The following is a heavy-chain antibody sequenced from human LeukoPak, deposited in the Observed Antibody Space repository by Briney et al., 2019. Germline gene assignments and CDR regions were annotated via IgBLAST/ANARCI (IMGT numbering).Heavy chain of an antibody. CDR1: GFTFSSYS. CDR2: ISSSSTI. V-gene: IGHV3-48*01. Sequence: GGSLRLSCAASGFTFSSYSMNWVRQAPGKGLEWVSYISSSSTIYYADSVKGRFTISRDNAKNSLYLQMNSLRAEDTAVYYCAGGYYDILTGADYWGQGTLVTVSS. D-gene: IGHD3-9*01. CDR3: AGGYYDILTGADY. J-gene: IGHJ4*02.